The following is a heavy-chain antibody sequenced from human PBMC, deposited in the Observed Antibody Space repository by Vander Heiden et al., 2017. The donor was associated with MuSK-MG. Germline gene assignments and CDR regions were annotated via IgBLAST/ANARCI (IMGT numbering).Heavy chain of an antibody. V-gene: IGHV4-34*01. Sequence: QVQLQQWGAGLLKPSETLSLTCAVYGGSLSDYYWSWIRQPPGKGLEWIGEINRIGSTNYNPSLKSRVTMSVDTSKNQFSLRLSSVTAADTAVYYCARSLPGTTVAGGLRDYWGQGNLVTISS. J-gene: IGHJ4*02. CDR1: GGSLSDYY. CDR2: INRIGST. D-gene: IGHD6-19*01. CDR3: ARSLPGTTVAGGLRDY.